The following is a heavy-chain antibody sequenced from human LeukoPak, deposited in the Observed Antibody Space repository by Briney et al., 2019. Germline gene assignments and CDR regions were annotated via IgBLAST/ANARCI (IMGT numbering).Heavy chain of an antibody. V-gene: IGHV4-59*01. D-gene: IGHD4-11*01. CDR2: IYYGGST. J-gene: IGHJ4*02. CDR3: ARVDYSNLFDY. Sequence: SETLSLTCTVSGGSISSYYWSWIRQPPGKGLEWIGYIYYGGSTNYNPSLKSRVTISVDTSKNQFSLKLSSVTAADTAVYYCARVDYSNLFDYWGQGTLVTVSS. CDR1: GGSISSYY.